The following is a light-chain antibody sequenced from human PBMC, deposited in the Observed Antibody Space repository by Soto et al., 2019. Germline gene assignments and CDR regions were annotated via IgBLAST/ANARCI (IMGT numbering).Light chain of an antibody. V-gene: IGKV1-5*01. CDR2: AAS. J-gene: IGKJ1*01. CDR1: QSISSS. Sequence: DIQMTQSPSTLSASVGDRVTITCRASQSISSSLAWYQQKPGKAPKLLIYAASRLQSGVSSRFSGVGSGTDFTLTINGLQPDDFATYYCQHYNSYSEAFGQGTKVDIK. CDR3: QHYNSYSEA.